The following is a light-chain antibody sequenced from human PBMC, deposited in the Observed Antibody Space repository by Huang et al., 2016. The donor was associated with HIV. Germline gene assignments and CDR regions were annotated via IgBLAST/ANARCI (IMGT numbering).Light chain of an antibody. CDR3: QQYYNWPWT. CDR1: QYVGTS. Sequence: EIVVTQSPATLSVSPGEGATLSCRAIQYVGTSLAWYQQKPGQSPRLGIQCVSTRATGFPARFSGSGSRTEFTLTITSLQSEDCALYYCQQYYNWPWTFGLGTKVEI. J-gene: IGKJ1*01. V-gene: IGKV3-15*01. CDR2: CVS.